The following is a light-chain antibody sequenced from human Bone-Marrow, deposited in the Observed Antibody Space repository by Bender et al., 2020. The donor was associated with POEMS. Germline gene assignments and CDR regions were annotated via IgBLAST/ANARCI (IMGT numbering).Light chain of an antibody. Sequence: QSVLTQPPSVSGAPGQTVTISCTGTSSNMGAGYGVNWYQQLPGTAPKLLIYNNEERPTGVPDRISGSKSGTSASLAISGLQAEDEADYYCPSCDISLSGWVFGGGTKLTAL. CDR2: NNE. CDR3: PSCDISLSGWV. V-gene: IGLV1-40*01. CDR1: SSNMGAGYG. J-gene: IGLJ3*02.